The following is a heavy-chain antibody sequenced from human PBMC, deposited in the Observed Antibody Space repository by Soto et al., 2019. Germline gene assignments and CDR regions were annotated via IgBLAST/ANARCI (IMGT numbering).Heavy chain of an antibody. V-gene: IGHV3-23*05. CDR3: AKNAGWFTA. D-gene: IGHD6-19*01. J-gene: IGHJ5*02. CDR1: GFTFSNND. CDR2: IDGTSTFS. Sequence: GGSLRLSCVASGFTFSNNDMTWVRQAPGKGLEWVSTIDGTSTFSNYADSVEGRFTISIGNPRNTVYLQMNSLRADDTAVYYCAKNAGWFTAWGKGRLVTVS.